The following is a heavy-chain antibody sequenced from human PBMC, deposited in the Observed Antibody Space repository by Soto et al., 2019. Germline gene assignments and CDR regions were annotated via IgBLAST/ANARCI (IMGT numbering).Heavy chain of an antibody. Sequence: QVQLVQSGAEVKKPGSSVKVSCKASGGTFSSYAISWVRQAPGQGLEWMGGIIPIFGTANYAQKFQGRVTITADESTSTAYMELSSLRSEDTAVYYCARDRDTTDDYGSNYWYFDLWGRGTLVTVSS. D-gene: IGHD4-17*01. CDR2: IIPIFGTA. CDR3: ARDRDTTDDYGSNYWYFDL. V-gene: IGHV1-69*01. J-gene: IGHJ2*01. CDR1: GGTFSSYA.